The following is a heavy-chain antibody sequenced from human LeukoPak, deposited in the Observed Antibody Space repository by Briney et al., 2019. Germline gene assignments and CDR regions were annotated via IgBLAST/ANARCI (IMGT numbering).Heavy chain of an antibody. V-gene: IGHV1-18*01. CDR2: ISAYNGNT. D-gene: IGHD1-26*01. CDR1: GYTFTSYG. Sequence: ASVKVSCKASGYTFTSYGISWVRQAPGQGLEWTGWISAYNGNTNYAQKLQGRVTMTTDTSTSTAYMELRSLRSDDTAVYYCARTVGARGNNWFDPWGQGTLVTVSS. J-gene: IGHJ5*02. CDR3: ARTVGARGNNWFDP.